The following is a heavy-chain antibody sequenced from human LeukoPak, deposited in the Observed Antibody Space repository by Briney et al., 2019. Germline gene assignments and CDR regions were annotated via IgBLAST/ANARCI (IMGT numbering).Heavy chain of an antibody. CDR3: ASSGYSFPGGTDY. J-gene: IGHJ4*02. D-gene: IGHD5-18*01. V-gene: IGHV1-3*01. CDR1: GYTFTSYA. CDR2: INAGNGNT. Sequence: ASVKVSCKASGYTFTSYAMHCVRQAPGQRLEWMGWINAGNGNTKYSQKFQGRVTITRDTSASTAYMELSSLRSEDTAVYYCASSGYSFPGGTDYWGQGTLVTVSS.